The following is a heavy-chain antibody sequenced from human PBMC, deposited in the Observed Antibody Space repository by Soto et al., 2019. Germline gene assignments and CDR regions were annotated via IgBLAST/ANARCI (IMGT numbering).Heavy chain of an antibody. Sequence: ASVKVSCKVSGYTLTELSMHWVRQAPGKGLEWMGGFDPEDGETIYAQKFQGRVTMTEDTSTDTAYMELSSLRSEDTAVYYCAKVKGGVVATILAYFDYCGQGTLVTVSS. J-gene: IGHJ4*02. D-gene: IGHD5-12*01. V-gene: IGHV1-24*01. CDR2: FDPEDGET. CDR1: GYTLTELS. CDR3: AKVKGGVVATILAYFDY.